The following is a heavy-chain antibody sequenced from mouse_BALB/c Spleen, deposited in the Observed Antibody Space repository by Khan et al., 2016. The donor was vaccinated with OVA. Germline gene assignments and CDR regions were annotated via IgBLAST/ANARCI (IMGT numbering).Heavy chain of an antibody. CDR2: ISSGSSTI. V-gene: IGHV5-17*02. CDR1: GFTFSSFG. Sequence: EVKLLESGGDLVQPGGSRKLSCAASGFTFSSFGMHWVRRAPEKGLEWVAYISSGSSTIYYADTVKGRFTISRDNPKNTLFLQMTSLRSEDTAMCYCARGYSGAMDYWGQGTSVTVSS. J-gene: IGHJ4*01. CDR3: ARGYSGAMDY. D-gene: IGHD2-12*01.